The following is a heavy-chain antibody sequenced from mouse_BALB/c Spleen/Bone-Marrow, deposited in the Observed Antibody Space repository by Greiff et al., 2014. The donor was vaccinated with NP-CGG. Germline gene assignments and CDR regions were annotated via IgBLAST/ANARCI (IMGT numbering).Heavy chain of an antibody. Sequence: QVQLQQPGAGLVRPGTAVNVSCKASGYAFTNYLIEWVKQRPGQGLEWIGVINPGSGGANYNEKFKGKATLTAGKSSSTAYMQLSSLTSDDSAVYFCARFGRYYFDYWGQGTTLTVSS. CDR2: INPGSGGA. J-gene: IGHJ2*01. CDR3: ARFGRYYFDY. CDR1: GYAFTNYL. V-gene: IGHV1-54*01.